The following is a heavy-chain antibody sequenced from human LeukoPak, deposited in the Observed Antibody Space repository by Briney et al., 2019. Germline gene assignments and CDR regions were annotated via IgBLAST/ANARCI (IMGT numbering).Heavy chain of an antibody. CDR1: GYTFTGYY. J-gene: IGHJ4*02. CDR3: ARDYDYVWGSYRHTGYY. D-gene: IGHD3-16*02. V-gene: IGHV1-18*04. Sequence: GASVKVSGKASGYTFTGYYMHWVRQAPGQGLEWMGWISAYNGNTNYAQKLQGRVTMTTDTSTSTAYMELRSLRSDDTAVYYCARDYDYVWGSYRHTGYYWGQGTLVTVSS. CDR2: ISAYNGNT.